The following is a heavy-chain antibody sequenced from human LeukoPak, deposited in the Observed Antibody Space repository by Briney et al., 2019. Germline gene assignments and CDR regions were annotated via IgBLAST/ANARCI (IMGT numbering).Heavy chain of an antibody. J-gene: IGHJ3*02. CDR2: IKQDGSEK. CDR3: AREGSSWYESAFDI. Sequence: GGSLRLYCAASGFTFSSYWMSWVRQAPGKGLEWVANIKQDGSEKYYVDSVKGRFTISRDNAKNSLYLQMNSLRAEDTAVYYCAREGSSWYESAFDIWGQGTMVTVSS. V-gene: IGHV3-7*03. CDR1: GFTFSSYW. D-gene: IGHD1-14*01.